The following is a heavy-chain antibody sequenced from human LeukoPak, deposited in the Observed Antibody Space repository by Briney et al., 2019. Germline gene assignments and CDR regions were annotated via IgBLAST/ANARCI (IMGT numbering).Heavy chain of an antibody. D-gene: IGHD3-22*01. Sequence: SETLSLTCTVSGGSISSSSYYWGWIRQPPGKGLEWIGSIYHSGSTYYNPSLKSRVTISLDTSGNQFSLKLSSVTAADTAVYYCARARSSGYPDYWGQGTLVTVSS. V-gene: IGHV4-39*07. J-gene: IGHJ4*02. CDR2: IYHSGST. CDR1: GGSISSSSYY. CDR3: ARARSSGYPDY.